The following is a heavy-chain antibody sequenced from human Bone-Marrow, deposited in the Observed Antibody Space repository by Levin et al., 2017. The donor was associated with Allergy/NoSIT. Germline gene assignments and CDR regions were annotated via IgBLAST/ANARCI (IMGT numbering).Heavy chain of an antibody. Sequence: SVKVSCKASGGTFSTYAINWVRQAPGQGLEWIVGIMPMFGTANYAQKFQGRVTITADESTSTAYMDLRSLTSEDTAVYYCARTVLRVLEWSPLDFGMDVWGQGTTVTVSS. V-gene: IGHV1-69*13. D-gene: IGHD3-3*01. J-gene: IGHJ6*02. CDR3: ARTVLRVLEWSPLDFGMDV. CDR2: IMPMFGTA. CDR1: GGTFSTYA.